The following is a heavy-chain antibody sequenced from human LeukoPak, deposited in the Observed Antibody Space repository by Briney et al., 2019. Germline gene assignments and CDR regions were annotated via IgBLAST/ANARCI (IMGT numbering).Heavy chain of an antibody. V-gene: IGHV5-10-1*01. CDR1: GCSFTSYW. CDR2: IDPSDSYT. CDR3: ARSGSAYGSGSYYRENLIDY. D-gene: IGHD3-10*01. J-gene: IGHJ4*02. Sequence: GESLKISCKGSGCSFTSYWISWVRQMPGKGLGWMGRIDPSDSYTNYSPSFQGHVTISADKSISTAYLQWSSLKASDTAMYYCARSGSAYGSGSYYRENLIDYWGQGTLVTVSS.